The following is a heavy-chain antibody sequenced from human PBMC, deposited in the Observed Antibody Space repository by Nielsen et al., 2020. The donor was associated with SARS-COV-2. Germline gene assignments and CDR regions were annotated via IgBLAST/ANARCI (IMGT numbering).Heavy chain of an antibody. J-gene: IGHJ3*02. Sequence: SVKVSCKASGGTFSSYAISWVRQAPGQGLEWMGGIIPIFGTANYAQKFQGRVTITADESTSTAYMELSSLRSEDTAVYYCARDVSSSSYDAFDIWGQGTMVTVSS. V-gene: IGHV1-69*13. CDR1: GGTFSSYA. CDR3: ARDVSSSSYDAFDI. CDR2: IIPIFGTA. D-gene: IGHD6-6*01.